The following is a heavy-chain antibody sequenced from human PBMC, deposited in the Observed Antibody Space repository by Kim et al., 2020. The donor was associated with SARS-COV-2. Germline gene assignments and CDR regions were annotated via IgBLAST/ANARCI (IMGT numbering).Heavy chain of an antibody. D-gene: IGHD3-22*01. CDR1: GFTFSNAW. V-gene: IGHV3-15*01. J-gene: IGHJ6*02. Sequence: GGSLRLSCAASGFTFSNAWMSWVRQAPGKGLEWVGRIKSKTDGGTTDYAAPVKGRFTISRDDSKNTLYLQMNSLKTEDTAVYYCKSSYYDSSVYYYYGMDVWGQGTTVTVSS. CDR2: IKSKTDGGTT. CDR3: KSSYYDSSVYYYYGMDV.